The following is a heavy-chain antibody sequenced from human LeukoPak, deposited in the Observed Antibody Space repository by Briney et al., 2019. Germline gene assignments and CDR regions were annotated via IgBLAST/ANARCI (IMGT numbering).Heavy chain of an antibody. CDR2: ISSDGDST. CDR3: ARVGYTSGWYDY. V-gene: IGHV3-64*02. CDR1: GFTFSNYA. J-gene: IGHJ4*02. D-gene: IGHD6-19*01. Sequence: PGGSLRLSCAASGFTFSNYAMHWDRQAPGKGLEYVSAISSDGDSTYYADSVKGRLTISRDNSKNTLSLQMGSLRAEDMAVYYCARVGYTSGWYDYWGQGTLVTVSS.